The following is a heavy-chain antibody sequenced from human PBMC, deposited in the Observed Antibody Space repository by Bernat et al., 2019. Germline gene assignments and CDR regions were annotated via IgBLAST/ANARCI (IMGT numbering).Heavy chain of an antibody. Sequence: EVQLVESGGGLIQPGGSLRLSCAASGFTVSSNYMSWVRQAPGKGLEWVSVIYSGGSTYYADSVKGRFTISRDNSKNTLYLQMSSLRAEDTAVYYCARHNYDFWSGYQSFDYWGQGTLVTVSS. V-gene: IGHV3-53*01. CDR2: IYSGGST. J-gene: IGHJ4*02. D-gene: IGHD3-3*01. CDR1: GFTVSSNY. CDR3: ARHNYDFWSGYQSFDY.